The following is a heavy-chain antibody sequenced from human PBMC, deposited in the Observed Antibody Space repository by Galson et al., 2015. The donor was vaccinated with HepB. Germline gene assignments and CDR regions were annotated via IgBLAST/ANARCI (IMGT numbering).Heavy chain of an antibody. CDR3: AGVWTEGYFDL. J-gene: IGHJ2*01. CDR2: ISSSSSYI. V-gene: IGHV3-21*01. CDR1: GFTFDDYA. Sequence: SLRLSCAASGFTFDDYAMHWVRQAPGKGLEWVSSISSSSSYIYYADSVKGRFTISRDNAKNSLYLQMNSLRAEDTAVYYCAGVWTEGYFDLWGRGTLVTVSS. D-gene: IGHD1-1*01.